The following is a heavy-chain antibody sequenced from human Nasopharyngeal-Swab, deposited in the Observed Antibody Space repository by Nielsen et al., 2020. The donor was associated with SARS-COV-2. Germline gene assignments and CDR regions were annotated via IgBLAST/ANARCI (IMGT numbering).Heavy chain of an antibody. J-gene: IGHJ3*01. V-gene: IGHV3-23*01. D-gene: IGHD4-17*01. CDR2: TSGNGGST. Sequence: GGSLRLSCATSGFTFINYAMTWVRQAPGKGLEWLSITSGNGGSTHYADSVKGRLTISRDNSKNTLYLQMDSLRAEDTAVYFCAKDPNGDYFGAFDSWGLGTMVIVSP. CDR3: AKDPNGDYFGAFDS. CDR1: GFTFINYA.